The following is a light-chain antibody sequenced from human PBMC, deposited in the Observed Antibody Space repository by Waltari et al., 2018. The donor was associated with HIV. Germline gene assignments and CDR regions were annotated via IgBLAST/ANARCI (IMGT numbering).Light chain of an antibody. Sequence: QPVLPQPPSASGTPGQRVTLSCSGRSSNIGRTTVNCYQQLPGSAPKLLIYSNSQRPSGVPARFSGSTSGTSASLAISWLQSEDEADYYCAAWDDSLNGVIFGGGTKLSVL. CDR2: SNS. CDR3: AAWDDSLNGVI. CDR1: SSNIGRTT. V-gene: IGLV1-44*01. J-gene: IGLJ2*01.